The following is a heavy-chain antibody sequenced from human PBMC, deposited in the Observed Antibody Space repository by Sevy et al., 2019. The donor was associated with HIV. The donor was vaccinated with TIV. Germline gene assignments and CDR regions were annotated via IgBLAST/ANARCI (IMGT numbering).Heavy chain of an antibody. J-gene: IGHJ4*02. CDR2: INPNSGSK. D-gene: IGHD3-10*01. CDR3: AKAGISGSDFDS. CDR1: GYTFTGYY. Sequence: ASVKVSCKAYGYTFTGYYIHWVRQAPGRGLEWMGWINPNSGSKSYVQKFQGRVTMSRDTSITTAYMELSSLRSDDTAVYFCAKAGISGSDFDSWGQGTRVTVSS. V-gene: IGHV1-2*02.